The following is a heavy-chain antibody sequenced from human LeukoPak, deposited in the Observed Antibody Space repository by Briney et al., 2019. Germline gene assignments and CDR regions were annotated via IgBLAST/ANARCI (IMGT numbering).Heavy chain of an antibody. J-gene: IGHJ4*02. CDR3: ARDRSGSVYDSSGYYFTYFDY. D-gene: IGHD3-22*01. CDR2: ISYDGSNT. Sequence: GGSLRLFCAASGVTLSPYAVHWVRQAPGKGLEWVGVISYDGSNTYYADSVKGRFTISRDNSKNTLYLQMNSLRVEDTAVYYCARDRSGSVYDSSGYYFTYFDYWGQGTLVTVSS. CDR1: GVTLSPYA. V-gene: IGHV3-30*04.